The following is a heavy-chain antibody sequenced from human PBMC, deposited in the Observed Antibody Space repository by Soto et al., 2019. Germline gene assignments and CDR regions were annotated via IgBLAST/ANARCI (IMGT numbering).Heavy chain of an antibody. CDR3: ARQEYCSGGSCYPNWFDP. D-gene: IGHD2-15*01. CDR2: IDPSDSYT. CDR1: GYSFTSYW. V-gene: IGHV5-10-1*01. J-gene: IGHJ5*02. Sequence: ESLKISCKGSGYSFTSYWISWVRQMPGKGLEWMGRIDPSDSYTTYSPSFQGHVTISADKSISTAYLQWSSLKASDTAMYYCARQEYCSGGSCYPNWFDPWGQGTLVTVSS.